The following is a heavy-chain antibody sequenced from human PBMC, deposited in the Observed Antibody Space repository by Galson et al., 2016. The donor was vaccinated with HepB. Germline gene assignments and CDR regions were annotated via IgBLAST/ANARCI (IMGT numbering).Heavy chain of an antibody. V-gene: IGHV1-69*13. CDR1: GDSLSNCP. CDR2: VTPIFGTP. CDR3: ARLQDRTYEDISTGDKKGYWFDP. J-gene: IGHJ5*02. D-gene: IGHD3-9*01. Sequence: SVKVSCKASGDSLSNCPITWVRQAPGQGLEWMGGVTPIFGTPNYAQKFLGRVTITADESTSTVYMELSSLRSEDTAVYYCARLQDRTYEDISTGDKKGYWFDPWGQGTLVTVSS.